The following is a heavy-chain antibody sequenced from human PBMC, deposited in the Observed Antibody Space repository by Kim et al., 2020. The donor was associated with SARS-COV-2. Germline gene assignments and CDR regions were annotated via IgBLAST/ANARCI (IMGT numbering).Heavy chain of an antibody. D-gene: IGHD2-21*01. CDR3: AKGVSD. Sequence: GGSLRLSCAASGFIFNNYAMNWVCQAPGKGLEWVSAISGGGDITYYADSVKGRFTISRDDSKNTLYLQMNSLRAEDTAVYYCAKGVSDWGQGTLVTVSS. CDR1: GFIFNNYA. V-gene: IGHV3-23*01. CDR2: ISGGGDIT. J-gene: IGHJ4*02.